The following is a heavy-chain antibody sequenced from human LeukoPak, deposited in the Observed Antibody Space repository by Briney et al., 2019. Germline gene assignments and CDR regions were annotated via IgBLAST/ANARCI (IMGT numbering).Heavy chain of an antibody. Sequence: SETLSLTCAVYGGSFSGYYWSWIRQPPGKGLEWIGYIYYSGSTKYNPSLKSRVTISVDTSKNQFSLNLSSVTAADTAVYYCARDTAGDWFDPWGQGALVTVSS. J-gene: IGHJ5*02. D-gene: IGHD5-18*01. CDR2: IYYSGST. CDR1: GGSFSGYY. CDR3: ARDTAGDWFDP. V-gene: IGHV4-59*01.